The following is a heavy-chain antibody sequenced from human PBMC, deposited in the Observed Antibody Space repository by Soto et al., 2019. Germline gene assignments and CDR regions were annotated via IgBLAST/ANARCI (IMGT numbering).Heavy chain of an antibody. CDR3: ARANREVVPAALDY. CDR1: GGSFSGYY. J-gene: IGHJ4*02. CDR2: INHSGST. V-gene: IGHV4-34*01. D-gene: IGHD2-2*01. Sequence: SETLSLTCAVYGGSFSGYYWSWIRQPPGKGLEWIGEINHSGSTNYNPSLKSRVTISVDTSKNQFSLKLSSVTAADTAVYYCARANREVVPAALDYWGQGTLVTVSS.